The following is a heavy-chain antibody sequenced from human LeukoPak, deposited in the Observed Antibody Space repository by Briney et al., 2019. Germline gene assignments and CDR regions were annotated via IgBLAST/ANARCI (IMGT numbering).Heavy chain of an antibody. D-gene: IGHD3-10*01. V-gene: IGHV4-38-2*02. Sequence: SETLSLTCTVSGYSISSGYYWGLIRHPPGKVLEWIGSIYHSGSTYYNPSLKSRLTISVDTSKNQFSLTLSSVTAADPAVYYCASTMVRGVIAYWGQGTLVTVSS. CDR3: ASTMVRGVIAY. CDR2: IYHSGST. CDR1: GYSISSGYY. J-gene: IGHJ4*02.